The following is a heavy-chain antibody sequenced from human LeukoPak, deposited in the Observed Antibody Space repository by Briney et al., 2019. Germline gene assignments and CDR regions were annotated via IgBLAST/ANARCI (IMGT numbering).Heavy chain of an antibody. Sequence: GGSLRLSCAASGFTFSSYGMHWVRQAPGKGLEWVSSISSSSSYIYYADSVKGRFTISRDNAKNSLYLQMNSLRAEDTAVYYCARGGYSYGRYGYWGQGTLVTVSS. D-gene: IGHD5-18*01. CDR3: ARGGYSYGRYGY. CDR2: ISSSSSYI. J-gene: IGHJ4*02. CDR1: GFTFSSYG. V-gene: IGHV3-21*01.